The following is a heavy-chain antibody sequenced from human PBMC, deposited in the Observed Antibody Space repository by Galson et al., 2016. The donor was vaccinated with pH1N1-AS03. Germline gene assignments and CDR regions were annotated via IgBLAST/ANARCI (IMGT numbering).Heavy chain of an antibody. CDR2: ISHGGNT. V-gene: IGHV4-38-2*01. D-gene: IGHD1-26*01. J-gene: IGHJ4*02. Sequence: SETLSLTCAVSGYSISSGFHWAWVRQPPSKGLEWIGTISHGGNTYYNPSLKSRVTMSVDTSKNQFSLKLSSVTAADAAVYYCARFSGSYQFDYWGQGTLVTVSS. CDR3: ARFSGSYQFDY. CDR1: GYSISSGFH.